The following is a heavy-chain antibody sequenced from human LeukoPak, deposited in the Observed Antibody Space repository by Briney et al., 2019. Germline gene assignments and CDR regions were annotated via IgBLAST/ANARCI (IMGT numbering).Heavy chain of an antibody. CDR1: GFTFSSNW. J-gene: IGHJ4*02. D-gene: IGHD6-19*01. Sequence: GGSLRLSGAASGFTFSSNWMTWVRQAPGKGLEWVANIKEDGSDKYYVDSVKGRFTISRDNAKNSLYLQMNSLRAEDTAVYYCARVRSGCYFDYWGQGTLITVSS. CDR3: ARVRSGCYFDY. V-gene: IGHV3-7*05. CDR2: IKEDGSDK.